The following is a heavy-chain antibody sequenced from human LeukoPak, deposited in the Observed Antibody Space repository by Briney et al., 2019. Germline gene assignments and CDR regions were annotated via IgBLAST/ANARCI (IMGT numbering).Heavy chain of an antibody. Sequence: GGSLRLSCAASGFTFSSYSMNWVRQAPGKRLEWVSSISSSSSYIYYADSVKGRFTISRDNAKNSLYLQMNSLRAEDTAVYYCARRRVGAANWFDPWGQGTLVTVSS. V-gene: IGHV3-21*01. CDR1: GFTFSSYS. CDR2: ISSSSSYI. CDR3: ARRRVGAANWFDP. D-gene: IGHD1-26*01. J-gene: IGHJ5*02.